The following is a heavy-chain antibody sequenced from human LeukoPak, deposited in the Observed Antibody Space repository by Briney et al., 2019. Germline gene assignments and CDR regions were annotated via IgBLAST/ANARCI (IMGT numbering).Heavy chain of an antibody. CDR1: GGSISSGDYY. CDR3: ARETVDYSNHGGYYYFDY. V-gene: IGHV4-30-4*01. J-gene: IGHJ4*02. D-gene: IGHD4-11*01. CDR2: IYYSGST. Sequence: PSETLSLTCTVSGGSISSGDYYWSWIRQPPGKGLEWIGYIYYSGSTYYNPSLKSRVTISVDTSKNQFSLKLSSVTAADTAVYYCARETVDYSNHGGYYYFDYWGQGTLVTVSS.